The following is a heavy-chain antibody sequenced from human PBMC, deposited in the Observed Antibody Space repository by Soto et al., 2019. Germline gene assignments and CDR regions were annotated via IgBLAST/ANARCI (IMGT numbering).Heavy chain of an antibody. CDR2: ISYSGTT. CDR1: GGSINTYY. CDR3: ARDHRYCSSTSCPGGTDV. J-gene: IGHJ6*02. Sequence: PSETLSLTCSVSGGSINTYYWSWVRQPPGKGLEWIGFISYSGTTNFNPSLKSRVTMSIDTSKKQFSMKLNSVTPADTAVYYCARDHRYCSSTSCPGGTDVWGQGTTVTVSS. V-gene: IGHV4-59*01. D-gene: IGHD2-2*01.